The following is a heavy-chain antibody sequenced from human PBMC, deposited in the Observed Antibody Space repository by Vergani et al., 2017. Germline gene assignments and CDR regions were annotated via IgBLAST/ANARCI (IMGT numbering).Heavy chain of an antibody. CDR1: GGSIISYY. V-gene: IGHV4-59*12. CDR3: ARAGSGGADGMDV. D-gene: IGHD3-16*01. J-gene: IGHJ6*04. Sequence: QVQLQESGPGLVKPSETLSLTCTVSGGSIISYYWSWIRQPPGKGLEWIGYIYYSGSTNSNPSLKSRVTISVDTSKNQFSLKLSSGTAADTAVYYCARAGSGGADGMDVWGKGTTVTVSS. CDR2: IYYSGST.